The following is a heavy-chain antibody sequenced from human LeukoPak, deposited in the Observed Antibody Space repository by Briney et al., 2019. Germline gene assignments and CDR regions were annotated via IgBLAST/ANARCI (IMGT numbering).Heavy chain of an antibody. J-gene: IGHJ5*02. CDR1: GGSISSSSYY. CDR2: IYYSGST. Sequence: KPSETLSLTCTVSGGSISSSSYYWGWIRQPPGKGLEWIGSIYYSGSTYYNPSLKSRVTISVDTSKNQFSLKLSSVTAADTAVYYCAREPHPMVRGVIIIGNWFDPWGQGTLVTVSS. V-gene: IGHV4-39*07. D-gene: IGHD3-10*01. CDR3: AREPHPMVRGVIIIGNWFDP.